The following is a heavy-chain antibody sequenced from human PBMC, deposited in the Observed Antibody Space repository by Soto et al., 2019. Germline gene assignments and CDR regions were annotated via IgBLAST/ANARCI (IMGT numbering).Heavy chain of an antibody. CDR2: INPSGGST. CDR1: GYTFNSYY. CDR3: AREGVGVTRTKVFLGC. D-gene: IGHD1-20*01. V-gene: IGHV1-46*02. Sequence: ASVKVSCKASGYTFNSYYRHWVRQAPGQGLEWMGIINPSGGSTSYAQKFQGRVTMTRDTSTSTLYMEPSSLRSEDSSLYYCAREGVGVTRTKVFLGCWGQGTLVTGSS. J-gene: IGHJ1*01.